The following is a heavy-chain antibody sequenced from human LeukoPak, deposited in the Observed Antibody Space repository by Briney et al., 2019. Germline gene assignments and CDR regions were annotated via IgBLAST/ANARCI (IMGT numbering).Heavy chain of an antibody. CDR2: IYYSGST. Sequence: PSETLSLTCTVSGGSISSYYWSWIRQPPGKGLEWIGYIYYSGSTNYNPSLKSRVTISVDTSKNQFSLKLSSVTAADTAVYYCARDRYSYLSGWFDPWGQGTLVTVSS. CDR1: GGSISSYY. V-gene: IGHV4-59*12. J-gene: IGHJ5*02. CDR3: ARDRYSYLSGWFDP. D-gene: IGHD5-18*01.